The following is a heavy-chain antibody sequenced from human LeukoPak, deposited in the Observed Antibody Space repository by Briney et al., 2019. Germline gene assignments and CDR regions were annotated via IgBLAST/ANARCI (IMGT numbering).Heavy chain of an antibody. D-gene: IGHD6-13*01. J-gene: IGHJ4*02. CDR2: ISYDGSNK. CDR3: ARDQWGGSSWRVIDY. V-gene: IGHV3-30-3*01. Sequence: GGSLRLSCAASGFTFSTYAMHWVRQAPGKGLQWVSVISYDGSNKYYADSVKGRFTISRDNSKNTLYLQMNSLRTEDAAVYYCARDQWGGSSWRVIDYWGQGTLVTVSS. CDR1: GFTFSTYA.